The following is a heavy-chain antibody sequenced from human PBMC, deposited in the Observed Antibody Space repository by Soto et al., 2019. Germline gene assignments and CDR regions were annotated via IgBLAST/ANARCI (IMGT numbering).Heavy chain of an antibody. CDR3: TTDLRGYYAPTGAY. CDR2: VRSKTDGGTT. V-gene: IGHV3-15*07. J-gene: IGHJ4*02. Sequence: GGSLRLSCAASGFTFSNAWMNWVRQAPGKGLEWVGRVRSKTDGGTTDYAAPVKGRFNISRDDSKNALYLQMNSLKTEDTAVYYCTTDLRGYYAPTGAYWGQGTLVTVSS. CDR1: GFTFSNAW. D-gene: IGHD3-10*01.